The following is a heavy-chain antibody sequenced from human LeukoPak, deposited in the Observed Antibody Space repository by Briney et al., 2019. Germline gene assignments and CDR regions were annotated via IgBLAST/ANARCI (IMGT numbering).Heavy chain of an antibody. CDR1: GFTFSSYG. D-gene: IGHD2-21*01. Sequence: GGSLRLSCAASGFTFSSYGMHWVRQAPGKGLEWVAIISGSGGGTYYADSVKGRFTVSRDFFTSTLDLQMTSLRAEDTAVYYCAKEAPHTAVLIALPEWNYIDSWGRGILVSVSS. CDR3: AKEAPHTAVLIALPEWNYIDS. V-gene: IGHV3-23*01. CDR2: ISGSGGGT. J-gene: IGHJ4*02.